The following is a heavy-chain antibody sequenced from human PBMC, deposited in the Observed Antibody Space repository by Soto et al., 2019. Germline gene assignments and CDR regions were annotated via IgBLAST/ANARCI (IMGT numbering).Heavy chain of an antibody. Sequence: LSLTCTVSGASLSSGSYYWSWIRQPPGKGLEWIGYFYYTGNTKYNPSLESRVTISADTSKNQFSLNLTSVTAADTAVYYCARISYWVKDYWGQGALVTVSS. D-gene: IGHD2-8*02. J-gene: IGHJ4*02. CDR3: ARISYWVKDY. V-gene: IGHV4-61*01. CDR2: FYYTGNT. CDR1: GASLSSGSYY.